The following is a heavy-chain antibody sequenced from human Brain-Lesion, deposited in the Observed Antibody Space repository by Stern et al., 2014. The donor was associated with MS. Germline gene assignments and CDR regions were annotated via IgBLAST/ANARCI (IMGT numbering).Heavy chain of an antibody. CDR3: ARVDCSGTNCFYYYYGMDV. D-gene: IGHD2-2*01. J-gene: IGHJ6*02. V-gene: IGHV3-21*01. CDR1: GFPFNSYS. Sequence: VQLEESGGGLVKPGGSLRLSCEASGFPFNSYSMNWVRQAPGKGLEWVSSISVGTDHLYYADYVKGRFTISRDNAKNSLFLQMNTLRAEDTGVYYCARVDCSGTNCFYYYYGMDVWGQGTTVTVSS. CDR2: ISVGTDHL.